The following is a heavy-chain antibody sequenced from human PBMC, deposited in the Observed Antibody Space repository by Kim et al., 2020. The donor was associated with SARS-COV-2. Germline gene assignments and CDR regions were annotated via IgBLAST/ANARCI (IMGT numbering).Heavy chain of an antibody. Sequence: SRSTNYNPSLKSRVTISVDTSKNQISLKLNSMTAADTGVYYCARVFRGMDVWGQGTTVIVSS. CDR3: ARVFRGMDV. J-gene: IGHJ6*02. CDR2: SRST. V-gene: IGHV4-59*01. D-gene: IGHD3-10*02.